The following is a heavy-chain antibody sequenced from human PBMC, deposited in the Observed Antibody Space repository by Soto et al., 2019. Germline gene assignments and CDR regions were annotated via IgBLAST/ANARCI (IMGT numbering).Heavy chain of an antibody. J-gene: IGHJ4*02. CDR1: GYSFAGYW. D-gene: IGHD3-22*01. V-gene: IGHV5-10-1*01. CDR3: ARQIYDSDTGPNFQYYFDS. Sequence: GESLKISCNGSGYSFAGYWITWVLQKPGKGLEWMGRIDPSDSQTYYSPSFRGHVTISVTKSITTVFLQWSSLRASDTAMYYCARQIYDSDTGPNFQYYFDSWGQGTPVTVSS. CDR2: IDPSDSQT.